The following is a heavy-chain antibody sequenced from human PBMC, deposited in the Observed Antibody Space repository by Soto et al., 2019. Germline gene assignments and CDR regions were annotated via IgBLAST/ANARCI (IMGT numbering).Heavy chain of an antibody. V-gene: IGHV3-30*03. CDR1: GFTFSNHG. D-gene: IGHD5-12*01. CDR3: ASGEVRIGHDTRFDY. CDR2: ISYDGNEK. J-gene: IGHJ4*02. Sequence: QMQLVESGGGVVQPGRSLRLSCAASGFTFSNHGIHWVRQAPGKGLEWVADISYDGNEKFYRDSVKGRFPISRDNSKNTVYLQMNGLSPGDTAVYYCASGEVRIGHDTRFDYWGQGTLLTVSS.